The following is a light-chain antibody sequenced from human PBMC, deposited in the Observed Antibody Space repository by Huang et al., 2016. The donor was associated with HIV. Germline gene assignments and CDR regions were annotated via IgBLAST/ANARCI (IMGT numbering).Light chain of an antibody. V-gene: IGKV2-28*01. CDR2: LGS. CDR3: MQTQQTPIT. CDR1: QSLLHRNGYNH. Sequence: DIVMTQSPLSLPVTPGAPASISCRSSQSLLHRNGYNHLDWYLQKPGQCPQLLIYLGSSRASGVPDRFSGGGSGTSFTLKISRVEAEDVGVYYCMQTQQTPITFGQGTRLEIK. J-gene: IGKJ5*01.